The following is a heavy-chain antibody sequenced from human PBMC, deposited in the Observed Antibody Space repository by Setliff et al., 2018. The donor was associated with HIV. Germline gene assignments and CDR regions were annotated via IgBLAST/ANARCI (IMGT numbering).Heavy chain of an antibody. V-gene: IGHV3-48*01. CDR2: ISGNSGAV. D-gene: IGHD6-13*01. CDR1: GFTFSSYS. J-gene: IGHJ4*02. Sequence: PGGSLRLSCAASGFTFSSYSMNWVRQAPGKGLEWVSFISGNSGAVTYADSVKGRFTISRDDAKNSLYLHMDSLRAEDTAVYYCARSQHSSSLRYFDYWGQGTLVTVSS. CDR3: ARSQHSSSLRYFDY.